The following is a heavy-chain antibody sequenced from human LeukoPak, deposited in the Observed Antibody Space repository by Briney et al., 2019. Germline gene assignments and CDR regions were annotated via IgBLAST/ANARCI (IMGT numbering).Heavy chain of an antibody. D-gene: IGHD1-26*01. CDR3: ARTQSQSGSYRYYFGY. Sequence: SETLSLTCSVSGVSVGSAGYYWSWIRQPPGGGLEWLGYIHYISNTNYNPSLKSRVTMSLNPSGNQFSLKLNSVTAADTAMYYCARTQSQSGSYRYYFGYWGQGTLVTVSS. V-gene: IGHV4-61*08. CDR2: IHYISNT. CDR1: GVSVGSAGYY. J-gene: IGHJ4*02.